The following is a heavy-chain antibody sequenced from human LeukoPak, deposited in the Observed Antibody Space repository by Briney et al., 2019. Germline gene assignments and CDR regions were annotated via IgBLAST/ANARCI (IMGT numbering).Heavy chain of an antibody. D-gene: IGHD3-10*01. V-gene: IGHV4-39*01. Sequence: PSETLSLTCTVSGGSISSSSYYWGWIRQPPGKGLEWIGSIYYCGSTYYNPSLKSRVTISVDTSKNQFSLKLSSVTAADTAVYYCARTQMVRGVMPVDYWGQGTLVTVSS. CDR2: IYYCGST. CDR1: GGSISSSSYY. CDR3: ARTQMVRGVMPVDY. J-gene: IGHJ4*02.